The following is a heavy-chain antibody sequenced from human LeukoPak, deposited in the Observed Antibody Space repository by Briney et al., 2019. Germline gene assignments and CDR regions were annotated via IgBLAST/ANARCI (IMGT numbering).Heavy chain of an antibody. V-gene: IGHV3-30*03. CDR2: KSYDGSNK. CDR1: GFTFSSYG. J-gene: IGHJ6*02. Sequence: PGRSLRLSCAASGFTFSSYGMHWVRQAPGKGLEWVAVKSYDGSNKYYADSVKGRFTISRDNSKNTLYLQMNSLRAEDTAVYYCASPGEAGYYYYGMDVWGQGTTVTVSS. CDR3: ASPGEAGYYYYGMDV. D-gene: IGHD7-27*01.